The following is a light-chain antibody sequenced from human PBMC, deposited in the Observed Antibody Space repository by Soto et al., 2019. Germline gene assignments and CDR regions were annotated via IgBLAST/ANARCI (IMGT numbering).Light chain of an antibody. CDR3: QQYGRSPTT. CDR1: QSVSSSY. V-gene: IGKV3-20*01. CDR2: SAS. Sequence: IVLTHSHETLSLSPGERATLSCRSSQSVSSSYLAWYQQKPGQAPRFLIYSASSRATGIPDRFSGSGSGTDFTLTISRLEPEDFAVYYCQQYGRSPTTFGQRSKVDIK. J-gene: IGKJ1*01.